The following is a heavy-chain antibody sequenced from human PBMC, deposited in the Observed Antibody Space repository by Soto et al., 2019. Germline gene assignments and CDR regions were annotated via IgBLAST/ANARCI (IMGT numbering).Heavy chain of an antibody. V-gene: IGHV4-30-4*01. CDR1: GVAISSADFY. CDR2: MSYSGCT. Sequence: HVRLQQSGPGLVKPSQTLSLTCSVSGVAISSADFYWSWIRQAPGKALEWLGDMSYSGCTYYNPSLQSRITMSRGTSNNHYSLTLTSVTPPDTAVYFCSTGTIDYLAASRSGYGLDVWGQGNAVSVSS. J-gene: IGHJ6*01. CDR3: STGTIDYLAASRSGYGLDV. D-gene: IGHD5-12*01.